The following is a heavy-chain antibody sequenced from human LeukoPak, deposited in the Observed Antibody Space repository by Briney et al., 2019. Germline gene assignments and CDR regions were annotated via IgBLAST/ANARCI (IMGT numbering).Heavy chain of an antibody. CDR2: IYPGDSDA. J-gene: IGHJ4*02. CDR1: GYSFTTYW. D-gene: IGHD6-13*01. V-gene: IGHV5-51*01. Sequence: GESLKISCKGFGYSFTTYWIGWVRQMPGKGLEWMGIIYPGDSDARYSPSFQGQVTISADKSISTTYLQWSSLKASDTAMYYCASRSIAAAGPEIDYWGQRTLVTVSS. CDR3: ASRSIAAAGPEIDY.